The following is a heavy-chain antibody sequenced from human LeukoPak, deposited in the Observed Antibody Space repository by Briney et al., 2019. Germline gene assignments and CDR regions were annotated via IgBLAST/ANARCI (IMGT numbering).Heavy chain of an antibody. J-gene: IGHJ4*02. V-gene: IGHV4-31*03. CDR1: GGSISSGGYY. CDR3: ARGGYQQTEDY. Sequence: SETLSLTCTVSGGSISSGGYYWSWIRQHPGTGLEWIGYIYYSGSTYYNPSLKSRVTISVDTSKNQFSLKLSSVTAADTAVYYCARGGYQQTEDYWGQGTLVTVSS. CDR2: IYYSGST. D-gene: IGHD2-2*01.